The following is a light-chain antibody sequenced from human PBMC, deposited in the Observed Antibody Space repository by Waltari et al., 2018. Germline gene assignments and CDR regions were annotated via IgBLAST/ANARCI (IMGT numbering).Light chain of an antibody. Sequence: EVVLTQSPGTLSLSPGERVTLSCRASQSVSRSRLAWYQQKPGQAPRLLMYAASRRATGIPDRFSGSGTGTDFSLTVSRVEPEDSAVYYCQQYGSSVMYTFGQGTKLEIQ. CDR1: QSVSRSR. CDR3: QQYGSSVMYT. CDR2: AAS. J-gene: IGKJ2*01. V-gene: IGKV3-20*01.